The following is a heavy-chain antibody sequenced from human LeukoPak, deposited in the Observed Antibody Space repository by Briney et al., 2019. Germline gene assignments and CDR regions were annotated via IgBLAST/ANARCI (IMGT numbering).Heavy chain of an antibody. CDR3: ASTPGFAAPFDY. CDR2: IYSGGST. J-gene: IGHJ4*02. V-gene: IGHV3-53*01. CDR1: GFIVSSNY. Sequence: GGSLRLSCAASGFIVSSNYMSWVRQAPGKGLEWVSVIYSGGSTYYADSVKGRFTISRDNSKNTLYLQMNSLRAEDTAVYYCASTPGFAAPFDYWGQGTLVTVSP. D-gene: IGHD1-14*01.